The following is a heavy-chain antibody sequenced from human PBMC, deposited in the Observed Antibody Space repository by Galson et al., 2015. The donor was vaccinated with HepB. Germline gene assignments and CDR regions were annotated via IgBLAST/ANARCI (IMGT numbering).Heavy chain of an antibody. D-gene: IGHD6-13*01. Sequence: LRLSCAASGFTFSSYAMHWVRQAPGKGLEWVAVISYDGSNKYYADSVKGRFTISRDNSKNTLYLQMNSLRAEDTAVYYCARGRIAAAGRGIDYWGQGTLVTVSS. J-gene: IGHJ4*02. CDR3: ARGRIAAAGRGIDY. V-gene: IGHV3-30*04. CDR1: GFTFSSYA. CDR2: ISYDGSNK.